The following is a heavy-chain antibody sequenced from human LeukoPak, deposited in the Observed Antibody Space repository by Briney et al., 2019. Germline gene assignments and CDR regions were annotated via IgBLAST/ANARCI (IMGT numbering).Heavy chain of an antibody. D-gene: IGHD6-13*01. J-gene: IGHJ4*02. CDR2: INHSGST. Sequence: PSETLSLTCAVYGGSFSGYYWSWIRQPPGKGLEWIGEINHSGSTNYNPSLKSRVTISVDTSKNQFSLKLSSVTAADTAVYYCARGWTAAAGIDYWGQGTLVTVSS. V-gene: IGHV4-34*01. CDR3: ARGWTAAAGIDY. CDR1: GGSFSGYY.